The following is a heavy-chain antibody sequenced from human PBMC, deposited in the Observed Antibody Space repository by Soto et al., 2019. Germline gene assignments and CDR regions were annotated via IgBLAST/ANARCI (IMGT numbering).Heavy chain of an antibody. D-gene: IGHD1-7*01. J-gene: IGHJ4*02. CDR3: ATKEENYGLY. V-gene: IGHV4-4*02. CDR1: SASISNKNW. Sequence: QVQLQESGPGLVKPSETLSLTCAVSSASISNKNWWSWVRQPPGRGLGWVATIYESGNTDYNPSLKSRATISVDKSRNQFSLNLSSVTAADTAVYYCATKEENYGLYWGQGTLVIVSA. CDR2: IYESGNT.